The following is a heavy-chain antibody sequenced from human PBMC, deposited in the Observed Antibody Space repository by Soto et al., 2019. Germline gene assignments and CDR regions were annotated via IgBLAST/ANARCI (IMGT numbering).Heavy chain of an antibody. J-gene: IGHJ6*02. V-gene: IGHV4-34*01. CDR3: ARGYDSSGYYFDYGMDV. CDR1: GRSFSGYY. Sequence: SETLSLTCAVTGRSFSGYYWRWIRHPPGKGLEWIREINHSKSTNYNPSKKSRTPITVDSSKNQFSLKLSSVTAADTSVYYCARGYDSSGYYFDYGMDVWGQGTTVS. CDR2: INHSKST. D-gene: IGHD3-22*01.